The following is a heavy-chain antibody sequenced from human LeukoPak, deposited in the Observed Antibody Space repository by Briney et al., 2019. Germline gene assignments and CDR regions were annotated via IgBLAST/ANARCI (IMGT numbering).Heavy chain of an antibody. J-gene: IGHJ6*02. V-gene: IGHV3-30*18. CDR1: GFTFSNYG. CDR2: ISYDESDK. CDR3: AKGVVAATNAAYYGMDV. Sequence: PGRSLRLSCAASGFTFSNYGMHWVRQAPGKGLEWVAVISYDESDKYYADSVKGRFTISGDNSKNTLYLQMNSLRPEDTAVYYCAKGVVAATNAAYYGMDVWGQGTTVTVSS. D-gene: IGHD2-15*01.